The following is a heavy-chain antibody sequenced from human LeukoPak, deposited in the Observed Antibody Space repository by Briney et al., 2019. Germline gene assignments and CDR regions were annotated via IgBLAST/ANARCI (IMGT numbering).Heavy chain of an antibody. Sequence: PSETLSLTCTVSGGSISSYYWSWIRQPPGKGLEWNGYIYYSGSTNYNPSLKSRVTISVDTSKNQFSLKLSSVAAADTAVYYCARLNVGSSSGWYGYYYYGMDVWGQGTTVTVSS. J-gene: IGHJ6*02. V-gene: IGHV4-59*08. D-gene: IGHD6-19*01. CDR2: IYYSGST. CDR3: ARLNVGSSSGWYGYYYYGMDV. CDR1: GGSISSYY.